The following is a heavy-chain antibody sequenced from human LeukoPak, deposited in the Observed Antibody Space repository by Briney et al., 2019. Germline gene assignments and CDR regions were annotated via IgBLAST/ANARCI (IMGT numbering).Heavy chain of an antibody. CDR2: IYYSGST. Sequence: SETLSLTCTVSGGSISSGGYYWSWIRQHPGKGLEWIGYIYYSGSTYYNPSLKSRVTISVDTSKNQFSLKLSSVTAADTAVYYCASSVDPQGAYTAFDIRGQGTMVTVSS. D-gene: IGHD3-16*01. J-gene: IGHJ3*02. CDR3: ASSVDPQGAYTAFDI. CDR1: GGSISSGGYY. V-gene: IGHV4-31*03.